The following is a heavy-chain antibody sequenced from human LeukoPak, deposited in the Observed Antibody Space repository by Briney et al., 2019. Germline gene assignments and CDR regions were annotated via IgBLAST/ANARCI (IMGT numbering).Heavy chain of an antibody. D-gene: IGHD3-10*01. J-gene: IGHJ4*02. Sequence: GGSLRLSCAASGFTFSSFGMHWVRQAPGKGLEWVAFIHYIENNKYYADSVKGRFTISRDNSKNTLYLQMNSLRAEDTAMYYCAKDQGSGSLDYWGQGTLVTVSS. V-gene: IGHV3-30*02. CDR2: IHYIENNK. CDR1: GFTFSSFG. CDR3: AKDQGSGSLDY.